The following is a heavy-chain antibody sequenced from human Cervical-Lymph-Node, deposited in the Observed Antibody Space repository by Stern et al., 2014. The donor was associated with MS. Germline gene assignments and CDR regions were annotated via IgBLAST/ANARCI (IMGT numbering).Heavy chain of an antibody. D-gene: IGHD3-16*01. CDR3: ARRGLGYDGADH. J-gene: IGHJ4*02. Sequence: EVQLGESGAEVRKPGESLKISCKVSGYSFANFWIGWVRQVPGKGLEWMWILDPGDSDTRSSPSFQGQATLSADESISTAYLQWRSLKASDSGIYYCARRGLGYDGADHWGQGALVTVSS. CDR1: GYSFANFW. V-gene: IGHV5-51*03. CDR2: LDPGDSDT.